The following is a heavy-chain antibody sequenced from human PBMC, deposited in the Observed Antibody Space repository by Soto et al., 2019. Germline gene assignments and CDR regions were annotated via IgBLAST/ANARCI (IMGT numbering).Heavy chain of an antibody. Sequence: PGGSLRLSCAASGFTFSSYAMSWVRQAPGKGLEWVSAISGSGGSTYYADSVKGRFTISRDNSKNTLYLQMNSLRAEDTAVYYCAKGYCSSTSCYAERYYYYYMAVWGKGTTVTVSS. D-gene: IGHD2-2*01. V-gene: IGHV3-23*01. CDR1: GFTFSSYA. CDR3: AKGYCSSTSCYAERYYYYYMAV. J-gene: IGHJ6*03. CDR2: ISGSGGST.